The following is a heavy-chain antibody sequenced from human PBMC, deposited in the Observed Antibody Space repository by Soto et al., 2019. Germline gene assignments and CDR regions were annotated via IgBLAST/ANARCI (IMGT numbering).Heavy chain of an antibody. D-gene: IGHD2-15*01. Sequence: SETLSLTCTVSVGSISSYYWSWIRQPPGKGLEWIGYIYYSGSPNYSPSLESRVTISEDTSKNQFSLKLGSVTAADTAIYYCAGRRDDSNGWYFDLWGRGTMVTVSS. CDR1: VGSISSYY. V-gene: IGHV4-59*01. J-gene: IGHJ2*01. CDR3: AGRRDDSNGWYFDL. CDR2: IYYSGSP.